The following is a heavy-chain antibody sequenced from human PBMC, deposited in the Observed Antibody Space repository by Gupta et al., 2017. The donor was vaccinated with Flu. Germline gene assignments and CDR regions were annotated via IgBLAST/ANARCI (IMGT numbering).Heavy chain of an antibody. CDR1: GGSLSSYY. V-gene: IGHV4-59*01. Sequence: QVQLQESGPGLVKPSETLSLTCTVSGGSLSSYYWSWIRQPPGKGLEWIGYIYYSGSTNYNPSLKSRVTISVDTSKNQFSLKLSSVTAADTAVYYCARDGGVAAWTFDYWGQGTLVTGAS. D-gene: IGHD2-15*01. CDR2: IYYSGST. CDR3: ARDGGVAAWTFDY. J-gene: IGHJ4*02.